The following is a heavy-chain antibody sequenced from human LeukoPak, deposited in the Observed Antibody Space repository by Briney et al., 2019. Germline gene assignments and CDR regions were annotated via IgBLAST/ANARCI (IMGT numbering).Heavy chain of an antibody. CDR1: GYTFTSYY. D-gene: IGHD6-13*01. CDR2: INPSGGST. V-gene: IGHV1-46*01. Sequence: ASVKVSCKASGYTFTSYYMHWVRQAPGQGLEWMGIINPSGGSTSYAQKFQGRVTMTRDMSTSTVYMELSSLRSEDTAVYYCARDGVAAAGTYYYYYYMDVWGKGTTVTISS. J-gene: IGHJ6*03. CDR3: ARDGVAAAGTYYYYYYMDV.